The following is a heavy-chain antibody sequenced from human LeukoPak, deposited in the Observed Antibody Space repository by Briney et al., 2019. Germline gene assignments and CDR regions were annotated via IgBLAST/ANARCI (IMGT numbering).Heavy chain of an antibody. CDR2: IYYSGST. CDR3: ARDADLGYCSGGSCYLYYYGMDV. Sequence: SQTLSLTCTVSGGSISSGGYYWSWIRQHPGKGLEWIGYIYYSGSTTYNQSLKSRVTISVDTSKNQFSLKLSSVTAADTAVYYCARDADLGYCSGGSCYLYYYGMDVWGQGTTVTVSS. J-gene: IGHJ6*02. D-gene: IGHD2-15*01. CDR1: GGSISSGGYY. V-gene: IGHV4-30-4*08.